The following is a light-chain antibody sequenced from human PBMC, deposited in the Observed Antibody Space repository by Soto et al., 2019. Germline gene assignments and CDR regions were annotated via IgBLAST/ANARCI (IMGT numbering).Light chain of an antibody. J-gene: IGKJ2*01. Sequence: EIVLTQSPATLSLSPGERATLSCRASQSVSSYLAWYQQKPGQTPRLLIYDASNMATGIPARFRGSGSGTDFTLTISSLEPEDFAVYYCQQRSNSYTFGQGTKLEIK. CDR3: QQRSNSYT. CDR2: DAS. V-gene: IGKV3-11*01. CDR1: QSVSSY.